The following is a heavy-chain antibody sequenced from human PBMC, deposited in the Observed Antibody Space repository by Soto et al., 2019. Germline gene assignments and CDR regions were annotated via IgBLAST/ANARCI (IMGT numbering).Heavy chain of an antibody. CDR1: GFTFSSYA. CDR2: ISGSGGST. Sequence: EVQLLESGGGLVQPGGSLRLSCAASGFTFSSYAMSWVRQAPGKGLEWVSAISGSGGSTYYADSVKGRFTISRDNSKNTLYLQMNSLRAEDTAVYYCAKWLAYDYIWGSYRPTFFDYWGQGTLVTVSS. CDR3: AKWLAYDYIWGSYRPTFFDY. V-gene: IGHV3-23*01. D-gene: IGHD3-16*02. J-gene: IGHJ4*02.